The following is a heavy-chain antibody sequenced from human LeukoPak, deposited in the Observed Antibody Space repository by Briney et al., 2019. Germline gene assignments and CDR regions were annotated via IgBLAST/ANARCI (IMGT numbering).Heavy chain of an antibody. Sequence: PSVKVSCKASGYTFTSYDINWVRQATGQGLEWMGWMNPNSGNTGYAQKFQGRVTMTRNTSISTAYMELSSLRSEDTAVYYCARVSHSCSTSCYGQNWFDPWGQGTLVTVSS. D-gene: IGHD2-2*01. J-gene: IGHJ5*02. CDR2: MNPNSGNT. CDR3: ARVSHSCSTSCYGQNWFDP. V-gene: IGHV1-8*01. CDR1: GYTFTSYD.